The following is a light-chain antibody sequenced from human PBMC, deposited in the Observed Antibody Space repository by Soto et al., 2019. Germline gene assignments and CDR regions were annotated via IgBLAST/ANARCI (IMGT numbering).Light chain of an antibody. J-gene: IGKJ2*01. V-gene: IGKV3-15*01. Sequence: EIVMTQSPATLSVSPGERATLSCRASQSVSSNLAWYQQKPGQAPRLLIYGASTRATGIPARFSGSGSGTEFTLTISSLQSEDCAVDYCQQCNNWPPVTFGQGTKLEIK. CDR2: GAS. CDR1: QSVSSN. CDR3: QQCNNWPPVT.